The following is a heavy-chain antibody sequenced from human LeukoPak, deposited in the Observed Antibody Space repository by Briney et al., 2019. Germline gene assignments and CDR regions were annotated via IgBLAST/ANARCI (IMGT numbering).Heavy chain of an antibody. CDR2: ISYDGSNK. V-gene: IGHV3-30*04. CDR1: GFTFSSYA. CDR3: ARDPSEQLWLQRAFDY. J-gene: IGHJ4*02. Sequence: GGSLRLSCAASGFTFSSYAMHWVRQAPGKGLEWVAVISYDGSNKYYADSVKGRFTISRDNSKNTLYLQMNSLRAEDTAVYYCARDPSEQLWLQRAFDYWGQGTLVTVSS. D-gene: IGHD5-18*01.